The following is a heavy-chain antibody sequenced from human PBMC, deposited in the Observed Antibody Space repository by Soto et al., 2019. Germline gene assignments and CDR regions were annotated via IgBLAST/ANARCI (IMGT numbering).Heavy chain of an antibody. V-gene: IGHV4-39*01. CDR1: GGSISSSSYY. CDR3: ARVGRITIFGVDPYGMDV. J-gene: IGHJ6*02. Sequence: KTSETLSLTCTVSGGSISSSSYYWGWIRQPPGKGLEWIGSIHYSGSTYYNPSLKSRVTISVDTSKNQFSLKLSSVTAADTAVYYCARVGRITIFGVDPYGMDVWGQGTTVTVSS. D-gene: IGHD3-3*01. CDR2: IHYSGST.